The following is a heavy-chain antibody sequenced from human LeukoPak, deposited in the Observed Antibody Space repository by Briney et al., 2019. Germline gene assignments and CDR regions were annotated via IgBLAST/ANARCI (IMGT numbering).Heavy chain of an antibody. CDR1: GYTLTELS. Sequence: ASVKISCKVSGYTLTELSMHWLRHAPGMGLEWMGGFDPEDGETIYAQKFQGRVTMTEDTSTDTAYMELSSLRSEDTAVYYCATRRYSSGWSDDYWGQGTLVTVSS. V-gene: IGHV1-24*01. CDR2: FDPEDGET. CDR3: ATRRYSSGWSDDY. J-gene: IGHJ4*02. D-gene: IGHD6-19*01.